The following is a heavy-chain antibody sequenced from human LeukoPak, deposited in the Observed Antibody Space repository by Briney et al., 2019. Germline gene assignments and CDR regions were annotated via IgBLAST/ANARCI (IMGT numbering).Heavy chain of an antibody. J-gene: IGHJ4*02. CDR1: GFTFSNYW. V-gene: IGHV3-74*01. D-gene: IGHD2-2*01. CDR2: ISSDESIT. Sequence: GGSLRLSCAASGFTFSNYWMHWVRQAPGKGLVWVSRISSDESITSYADSVKGRFTISRDNAKNTLFLQMNGLRAEDTAVYYCAKDLPAAYFDYWGQGTLVTVSS. CDR3: AKDLPAAYFDY.